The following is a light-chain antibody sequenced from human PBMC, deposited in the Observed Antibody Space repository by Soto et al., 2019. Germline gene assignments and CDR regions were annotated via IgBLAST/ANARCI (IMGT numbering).Light chain of an antibody. Sequence: QSVLTQPPSVSAAPGQRVTISCSGGSSNIGNNYVSWYQQFPGTAPKLLIYDNNRRPSGIPDRFSGSKSGASATLGITGLQTGDEADYYCGTWDSSLSVVLFGGGTKLTVL. CDR1: SSNIGNNY. CDR3: GTWDSSLSVVL. CDR2: DNN. J-gene: IGLJ2*01. V-gene: IGLV1-51*01.